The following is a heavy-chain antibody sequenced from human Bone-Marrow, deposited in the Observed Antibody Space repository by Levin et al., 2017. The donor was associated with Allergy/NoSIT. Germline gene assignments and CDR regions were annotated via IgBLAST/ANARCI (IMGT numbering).Heavy chain of an antibody. CDR1: GFTFSDFH. J-gene: IGHJ1*01. V-gene: IGHV3-11*01. CDR2: VSSSGGTI. Sequence: NPGGSLRLSCLASGFTFSDFHMNWIRQTPGKGLEWISYVSSSGGTIYYADSVKGRFTISRDNTKNSLFLQMNSLRVEDTAVYYCARGGSVYYDTSAYYCFQNWGQGTLVSVSS. D-gene: IGHD3-22*01. CDR3: ARGGSVYYDTSAYYCFQN.